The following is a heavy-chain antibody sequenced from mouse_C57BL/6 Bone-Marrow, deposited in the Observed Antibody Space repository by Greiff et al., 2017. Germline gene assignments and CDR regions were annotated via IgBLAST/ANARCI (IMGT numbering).Heavy chain of an antibody. J-gene: IGHJ3*01. Sequence: QVQLQQSGAELARPGASVKLSCKASGYTFTSYGISWVKQRPGQGLEWIGEIYPRSGNTYYNEKFKGKATLTADKSSSTAYMELRSLTSEDSAVYFCARGSHCGSSAWFAYWGQGTLVTVSA. CDR1: GYTFTSYG. D-gene: IGHD1-1*01. CDR3: ARGSHCGSSAWFAY. CDR2: IYPRSGNT. V-gene: IGHV1-81*01.